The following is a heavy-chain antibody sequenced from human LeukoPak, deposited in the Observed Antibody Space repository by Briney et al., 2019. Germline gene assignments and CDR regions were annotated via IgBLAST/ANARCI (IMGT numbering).Heavy chain of an antibody. CDR3: ARRGLVVVAIDY. Sequence: GGSLRLSCAASGFTFDDYGMNWVRQAPGKGLEWVSGINWNGVSTGYADSVKGRFTISRDNAKNSLYLQMNSLRAEDTAVYYCARRGLVVVAIDYWGQGTLVTVSS. CDR1: GFTFDDYG. J-gene: IGHJ4*02. CDR2: INWNGVST. D-gene: IGHD3-22*01. V-gene: IGHV3-20*04.